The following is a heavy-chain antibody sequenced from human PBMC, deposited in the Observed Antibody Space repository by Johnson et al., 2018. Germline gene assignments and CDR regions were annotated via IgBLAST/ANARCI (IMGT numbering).Heavy chain of an antibody. CDR3: ASPPYGGNDAFDI. Sequence: EVQLVESGGGLVKPGGSLRLSCAASGFTFSSYSMNWVRQAPGKGLEWVSSISSSSSYIYYADSVKGRFTISRDNAKNSLYLKMNSLRAEDTAVYYCASPPYGGNDAFDIWGQGTMVTGSS. CDR1: GFTFSSYS. CDR2: ISSSSSYI. V-gene: IGHV3-21*01. D-gene: IGHD4-23*01. J-gene: IGHJ3*02.